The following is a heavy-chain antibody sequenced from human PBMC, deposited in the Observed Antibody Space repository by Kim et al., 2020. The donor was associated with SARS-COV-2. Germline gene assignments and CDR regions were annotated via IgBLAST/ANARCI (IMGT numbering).Heavy chain of an antibody. V-gene: IGHV4-39*01. Sequence: YYNPSLKSRVTISVDTSKNQFSLKLSSVTAADTAVYYCARLGTTGNWFDPWGQGTLVTVSS. CDR3: ARLGTTGNWFDP. J-gene: IGHJ5*02. D-gene: IGHD1-7*01.